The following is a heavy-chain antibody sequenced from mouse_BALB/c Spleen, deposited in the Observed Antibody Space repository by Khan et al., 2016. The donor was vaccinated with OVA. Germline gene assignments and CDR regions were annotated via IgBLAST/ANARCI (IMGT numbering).Heavy chain of an antibody. CDR2: IYPGNINN. V-gene: IGHV1S56*01. D-gene: IGHD2-2*01. CDR3: ARGGYGAFAY. J-gene: IGHJ3*01. CDR1: DYTFTSSY. Sequence: VQLQQSGPELVKPGASVRISCKASDYTFTSSYIHWVKQRPGQGLEWIGWIYPGNINNNYTERFKGKATLTADKSSSKAYMHLSSLHSEDSCVDFGARGGYGAFAYWGQGTLVTVSA.